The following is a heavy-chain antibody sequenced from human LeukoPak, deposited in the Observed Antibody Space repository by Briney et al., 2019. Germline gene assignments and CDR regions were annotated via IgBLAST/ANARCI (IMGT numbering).Heavy chain of an antibody. CDR1: GFTFSSYA. V-gene: IGHV3-23*01. Sequence: GGSLRLSCAASGFTFSSYAMSWVRQAPGKGLEWVSAISGSGGSTYYADSVKGRFTISRDNSKNTLYLQMNSLRAEDTAVYYCAGQRGHQGDNWFDPWGQGTLVTVSS. D-gene: IGHD3-10*01. CDR2: ISGSGGST. CDR3: AGQRGHQGDNWFDP. J-gene: IGHJ5*02.